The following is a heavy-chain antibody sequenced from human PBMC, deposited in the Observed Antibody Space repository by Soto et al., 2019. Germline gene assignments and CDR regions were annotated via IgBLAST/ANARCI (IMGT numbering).Heavy chain of an antibody. D-gene: IGHD2-2*01. V-gene: IGHV4-34*01. CDR3: ARFKVVPAAMAYYYYYMDV. CDR2: IDYSGST. Sequence: SETLSLTCAVYGGSFSGYYWSWIRQPPGKGLEWIGYIDYSGSTNYNPSLKSRVTISVDTSKNQFSLKLSSVTAADTAVYYCARFKVVPAAMAYYYYYMDVWGKGTTVTVSS. J-gene: IGHJ6*03. CDR1: GGSFSGYY.